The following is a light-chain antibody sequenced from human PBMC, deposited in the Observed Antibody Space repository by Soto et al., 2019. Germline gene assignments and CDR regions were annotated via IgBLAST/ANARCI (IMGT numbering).Light chain of an antibody. CDR2: VAS. CDR1: QDIRTD. Sequence: DIQMTQSPSSLSASIGDRVTITWRASQDIRTDLVWYQQKLWKAPNRLIYVASTLQSGVPSMFNGRGPGTQLTITISSLQPEDYATSYCLQHNAYPWAFGPGTKVEV. CDR3: LQHNAYPWA. J-gene: IGKJ1*01. V-gene: IGKV1-17*01.